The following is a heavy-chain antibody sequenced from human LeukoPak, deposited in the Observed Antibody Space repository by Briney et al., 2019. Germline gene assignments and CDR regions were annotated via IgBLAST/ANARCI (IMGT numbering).Heavy chain of an antibody. V-gene: IGHV3-23*01. Sequence: AASLTLSCAASGFTFSRYALCCLCQAPRKGREGVVAINGSGGSTYYAHSVKGRFTISRDNSKNTLYLQMNSLRAEDTAVYYCAKPSASSWYSDYWGQGTLVTVSS. D-gene: IGHD6-13*01. CDR1: GFTFSRYA. CDR2: INGSGGST. J-gene: IGHJ4*02. CDR3: AKPSASSWYSDY.